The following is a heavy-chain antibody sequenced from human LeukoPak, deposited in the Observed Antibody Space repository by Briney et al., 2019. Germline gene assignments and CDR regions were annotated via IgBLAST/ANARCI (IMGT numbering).Heavy chain of an antibody. D-gene: IGHD2-21*02. CDR3: ARDYCGGDCFPDY. CDR1: GYTFTGYY. V-gene: IGHV1-2*06. Sequence: ASVRVSCKASGYTFTGYYVHWVRQAPGQGLEWMGRINPNSGDTNYAQKFQGRVTMTRDTSISTAYMELSRLRSDDTAVYYCARDYCGGDCFPDYWGQGTLVTVSS. J-gene: IGHJ4*02. CDR2: INPNSGDT.